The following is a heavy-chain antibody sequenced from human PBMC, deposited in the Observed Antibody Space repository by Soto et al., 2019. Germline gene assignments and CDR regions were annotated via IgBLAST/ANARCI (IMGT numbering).Heavy chain of an antibody. CDR1: GFTFSSYS. J-gene: IGHJ4*02. V-gene: IGHV3-48*02. Sequence: EVQLVESGGGLVQPGGSLRLSCAASGFTFSSYSMNWVRQAPGKGLEWVSYISSSSSTLYYADSVKGRFTISRDNAKNSLYRQMNSLRDEATAVYYCAREVSGYGCGWYVGFDYWGQGTLVTVSS. D-gene: IGHD6-19*01. CDR3: AREVSGYGCGWYVGFDY. CDR2: ISSSSSTL.